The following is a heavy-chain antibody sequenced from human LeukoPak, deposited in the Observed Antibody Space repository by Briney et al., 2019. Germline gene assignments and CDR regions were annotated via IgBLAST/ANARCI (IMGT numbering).Heavy chain of an antibody. D-gene: IGHD6-6*01. Sequence: GGSLRLSCAASGFTVSSNYMRWARQSPGKGREWVSVIYSGDRTNHADPVKGRFTLLRRNSKNTLYFQMNSLRAGGPACFYCARGWVAAPHPGYFDYWGQGTLVTVSS. V-gene: IGHV3-53*01. CDR2: IYSGDRT. CDR3: ARGWVAAPHPGYFDY. CDR1: GFTVSSNY. J-gene: IGHJ4*02.